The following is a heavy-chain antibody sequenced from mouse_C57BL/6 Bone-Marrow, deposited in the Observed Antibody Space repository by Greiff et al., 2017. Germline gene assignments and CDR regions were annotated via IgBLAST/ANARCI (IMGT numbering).Heavy chain of an antibody. Sequence: QVQLQQPGTELVKPGASVKLSCKASGYTFTSYWMHWVKQRPGQGLEWIGNITPSNGGTNYNEKFKSKATLTVDQSSSTAYMQLSSLTSEDSAVYYSARSGNWGAIAYWGQGTLVTVSA. CDR1: GYTFTSYW. J-gene: IGHJ3*01. D-gene: IGHD4-1*01. V-gene: IGHV1-53*01. CDR3: ARSGNWGAIAY. CDR2: ITPSNGGT.